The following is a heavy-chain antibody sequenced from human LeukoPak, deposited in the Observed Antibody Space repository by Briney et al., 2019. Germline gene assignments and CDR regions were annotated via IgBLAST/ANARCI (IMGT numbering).Heavy chain of an antibody. D-gene: IGHD2-15*01. CDR3: ARVGNGRSWDY. V-gene: IGHV3-48*02. Sequence: GGSLRLSCAASGFTFSSFTMNWARQVPGKGLERIPYISLGNSTMFYADSVKGRFTISRDNAKNSLYLQMNSLRDDDTAVYYCARVGNGRSWDYWGQGTLVSVSS. CDR1: GFTFSSFT. J-gene: IGHJ4*02. CDR2: ISLGNSTM.